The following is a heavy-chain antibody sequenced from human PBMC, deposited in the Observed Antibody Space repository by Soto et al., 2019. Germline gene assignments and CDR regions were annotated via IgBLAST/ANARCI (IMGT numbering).Heavy chain of an antibody. Sequence: QLQLQESGPGLVKPSETLSLTCTVSGGSISSSSYYWGWIRQPPGKGLEWIGSIYYSGSTYYNPSLKSRVTISVDTSKKQFSLKLSSVTAADTAVYYCARHLTYCSSTSCYAGYFDYWGQGTLVTVSS. D-gene: IGHD2-2*01. CDR3: ARHLTYCSSTSCYAGYFDY. J-gene: IGHJ4*02. CDR2: IYYSGST. CDR1: GGSISSSSYY. V-gene: IGHV4-39*01.